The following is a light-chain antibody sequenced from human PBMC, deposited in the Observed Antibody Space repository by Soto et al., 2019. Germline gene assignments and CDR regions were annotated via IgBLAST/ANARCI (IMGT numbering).Light chain of an antibody. CDR2: GAS. CDR3: QQYNNWPWT. V-gene: IGKV3-15*01. Sequence: EIVMTQSPATLSLSPGERATLSCRASQSVSSNLAWYQQKPGQAPRLLIYGASTRATGIPARFSGSGSGTEFTLTISSLQSEYLAVYYCQQYNNWPWTFGQGTKVEIK. CDR1: QSVSSN. J-gene: IGKJ1*01.